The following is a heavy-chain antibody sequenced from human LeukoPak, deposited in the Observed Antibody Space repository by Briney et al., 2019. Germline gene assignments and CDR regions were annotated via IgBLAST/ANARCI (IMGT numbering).Heavy chain of an antibody. V-gene: IGHV3-33*03. Sequence: GGSLRLSCAASGFTFTKYGMHWVRQAPGKGLEWVAVIWFNGGKKYFPDSVKGRFTISRDNSKNTVYLQMNSLKVEDTAVYYCARHGEGVNVVVPAADFDSWGQGALVTVSS. CDR1: GFTFTKYG. CDR2: IWFNGGKK. J-gene: IGHJ4*02. D-gene: IGHD2-2*01. CDR3: ARHGEGVNVVVPAADFDS.